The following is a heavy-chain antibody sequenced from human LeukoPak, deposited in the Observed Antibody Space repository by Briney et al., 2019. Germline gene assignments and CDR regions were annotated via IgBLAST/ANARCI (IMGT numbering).Heavy chain of an antibody. Sequence: PSETLSLTCTVSGGSISSYYWSWIRQPPGKGLEWIAYIYYTGSTTYNPSLNSRVTISVDTSKNRFSLKLTSVTAADTAVFYCARLPQRSDILTSYADSFDYWGQGTLVTVSS. D-gene: IGHD3-9*01. V-gene: IGHV4-59*08. CDR2: IYYTGST. J-gene: IGHJ4*02. CDR3: ARLPQRSDILTSYADSFDY. CDR1: GGSISSYY.